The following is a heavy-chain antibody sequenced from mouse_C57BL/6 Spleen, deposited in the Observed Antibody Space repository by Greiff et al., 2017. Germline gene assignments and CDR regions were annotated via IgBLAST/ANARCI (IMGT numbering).Heavy chain of an antibody. CDR1: GFTFSDYG. V-gene: IGHV5-17*01. J-gene: IGHJ4*01. CDR3: ARDYYGSLAMDY. D-gene: IGHD1-1*01. Sequence: EVKLMESGGGLVKPGGSLKLSCAASGFTFSDYGMHWVRQAPEKGLEWVAYISSGSSTIYYADTVKGRFTISRDNAKNTLFLQMTSLRSEDTAMYYCARDYYGSLAMDYWGQGTSVTVSS. CDR2: ISSGSSTI.